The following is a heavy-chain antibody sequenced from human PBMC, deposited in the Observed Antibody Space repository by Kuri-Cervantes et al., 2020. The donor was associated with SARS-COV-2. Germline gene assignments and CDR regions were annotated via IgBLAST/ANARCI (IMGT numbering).Heavy chain of an antibody. D-gene: IGHD2-21*01. J-gene: IGHJ1*01. CDR2: ISHDGKNK. Sequence: GESLKISCAAFGFNFSSTDMHWVRQAPGKGLEWVAVISHDGKNKKCIASGKGRFTISSDKHQNKLYLHMKSLRCEDTAMYYCAKDCVGVQDFWGQGTLVTVSS. V-gene: IGHV3-30*18. CDR1: GFNFSSTD. CDR3: AKDCVGVQDF.